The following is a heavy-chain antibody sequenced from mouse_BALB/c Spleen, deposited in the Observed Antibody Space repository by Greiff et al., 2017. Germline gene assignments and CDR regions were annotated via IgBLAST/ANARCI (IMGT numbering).Heavy chain of an antibody. CDR1: GYTFTSYW. V-gene: IGHV1-7*01. CDR2: INPSTGYT. J-gene: IGHJ4*01. Sequence: VQLQQSGAELVKPGASVKMSCKASGYTFTSYWMHWVKQRPGQGLEWIGYINPSTGYTEYNQKFKDKATLTADKSSSTAYMQLSSLTSEDSAVYYCARDDGYPAMDYWGQGTSVTVSS. D-gene: IGHD2-3*01. CDR3: ARDDGYPAMDY.